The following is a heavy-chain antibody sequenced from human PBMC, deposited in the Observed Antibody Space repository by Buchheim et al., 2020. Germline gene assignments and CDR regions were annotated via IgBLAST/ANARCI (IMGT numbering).Heavy chain of an antibody. CDR3: ARDPLPKIVGAEGGSDYGMDV. V-gene: IGHV3-30*03. D-gene: IGHD1-26*01. CDR2: ISYDGSNK. J-gene: IGHJ6*02. Sequence: QVQLVESGGGVVQPGRSLRLSCAASGFTFSSYGMHWVRQAPGKGLEWVAVISYDGSNKYYADSVKGRFTISRDNSKNTLYLQMNSLRAEDTAVYYCARDPLPKIVGAEGGSDYGMDVWGQGTT. CDR1: GFTFSSYG.